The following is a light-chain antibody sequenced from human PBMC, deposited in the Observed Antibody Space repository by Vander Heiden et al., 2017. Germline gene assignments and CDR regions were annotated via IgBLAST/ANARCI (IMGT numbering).Light chain of an antibody. V-gene: IGKV2-28*01. CDR2: LGY. CDR1: QSLLHSNGYNY. CDR3: MQALQTPT. J-gene: IGKJ5*01. Sequence: DILVTQSPLSLSVTPGEPASISCRSSQSLLHSNGYNYLDWYLQKPGQSPQLLIYLGYTRASGVPDRFSGSGSGTDFTLKISSVEAEDVGVYYCMQALQTPTFGQGTRLDIK.